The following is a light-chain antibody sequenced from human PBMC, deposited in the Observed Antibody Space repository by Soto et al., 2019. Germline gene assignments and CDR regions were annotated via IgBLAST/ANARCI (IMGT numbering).Light chain of an antibody. J-gene: IGLJ2*01. CDR1: SSDVDDYNF. CDR3: SSYTSSSHVV. Sequence: QSVLTQPRSVSGSPGQSVTISCTGTSSDVDDYNFVSWYQQHPGTAPKLMIYDVTKRPSGVPGRFSGSRSGNTASLTISGLQIEDEADYYCSSYTSSSHVVFGGGTKLTVL. CDR2: DVT. V-gene: IGLV2-11*01.